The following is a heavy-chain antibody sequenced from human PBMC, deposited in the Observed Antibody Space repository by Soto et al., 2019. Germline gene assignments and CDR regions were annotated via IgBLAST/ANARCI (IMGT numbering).Heavy chain of an antibody. CDR1: GYTFTSYY. V-gene: IGHV1-46*01. Sequence: GASVKVSCKASGYTFTSYYMHWVRQAPGQGLEWMGIINPSGGSTSYAQKFQGRVTMTRDTSTSTVYMELSSLRSDDTAVYYCARRNGLSGGYGPGPRYNWFDPWARGTLVTVAS. CDR3: ARRNGLSGGYGPGPRYNWFDP. J-gene: IGHJ5*02. D-gene: IGHD1-26*01. CDR2: INPSGGST.